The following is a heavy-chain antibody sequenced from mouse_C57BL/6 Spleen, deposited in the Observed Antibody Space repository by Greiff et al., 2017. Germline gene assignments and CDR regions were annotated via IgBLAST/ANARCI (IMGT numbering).Heavy chain of an antibody. V-gene: IGHV1-9*01. Sequence: VKVVESGAELMKPGASVKLSCKATGYTFTGYWIEWVKQRPGHGLEWIGEILPGSGSTNYNEKFKGKATFTADTSSNTAYMQLSSLTTEDSAIYYCARFPHYYGSSYDFDYWGQGTTLTVSS. CDR3: ARFPHYYGSSYDFDY. D-gene: IGHD1-1*01. J-gene: IGHJ2*01. CDR1: GYTFTGYW. CDR2: ILPGSGST.